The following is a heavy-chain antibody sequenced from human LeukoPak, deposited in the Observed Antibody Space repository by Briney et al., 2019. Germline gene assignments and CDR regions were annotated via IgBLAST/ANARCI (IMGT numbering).Heavy chain of an antibody. CDR3: ARGREGVAARWWVEEPRWYFFDP. CDR2: ISSSSSPI. CDR1: GFTFNTYT. V-gene: IGHV3-21*01. J-gene: IGHJ5*02. Sequence: GGSLRLSCAASGFTFNTYTMNWVRQAPGKGLEWVASISSSSSPIYYADSVKGRFTISRDNAMNSLYLQMNSLRVEDTAVYYCARGREGVAARWWVEEPRWYFFDPWGQGTLVTVSS. D-gene: IGHD6-6*01.